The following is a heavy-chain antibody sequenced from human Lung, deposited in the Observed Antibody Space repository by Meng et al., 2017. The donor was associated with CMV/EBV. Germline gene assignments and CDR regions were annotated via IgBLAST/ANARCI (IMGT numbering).Heavy chain of an antibody. CDR3: ARVFDYDFWSGYYTNGMDV. CDR2: INSDGSST. D-gene: IGHD3-3*01. CDR1: GFTFSSYW. V-gene: IGHV3-74*01. Sequence: GESLKISCAASGFTFSSYWMHWVRQAPGKGLVWVSRINSDGSSTSYADSVKGRFTISRDNAKNTLYLQMNSLRAEDTAVYYCARVFDYDFWSGYYTNGMDVWGQGNXV. J-gene: IGHJ6*01.